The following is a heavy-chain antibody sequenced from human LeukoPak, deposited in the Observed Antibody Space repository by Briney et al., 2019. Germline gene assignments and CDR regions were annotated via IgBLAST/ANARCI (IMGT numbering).Heavy chain of an antibody. CDR2: IYSGGCT. D-gene: IGHD2-15*01. V-gene: IGHV3-66*01. Sequence: PGGSLRLSCAASGLIVNNNYMTWVRQAPGKGLEWVSVIYSGGCTYYADSVKGRFTISRDNSKNTLYLQMNTLRAEDTAVYYCASSVVAAFLDSWGQGTLVTVSS. CDR3: ASSVVAAFLDS. J-gene: IGHJ4*02. CDR1: GLIVNNNY.